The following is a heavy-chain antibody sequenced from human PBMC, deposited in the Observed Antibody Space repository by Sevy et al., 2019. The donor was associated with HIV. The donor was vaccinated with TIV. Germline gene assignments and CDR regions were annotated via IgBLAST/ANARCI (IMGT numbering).Heavy chain of an antibody. D-gene: IGHD3-22*01. V-gene: IGHV3-7*01. CDR1: GFSFSTYW. J-gene: IGHJ4*02. CDR3: AKGNSGSFDY. CDR2: IKKDESEK. Sequence: GGSLRLSCAASGFSFSTYWMHWVRQAPGKGLEWVANIKKDESEKYYVASVKGRFTISRDNAKNSVYLEMNSLRPEYSSIYYCAKGNSGSFDYWGQGTLVTVSS.